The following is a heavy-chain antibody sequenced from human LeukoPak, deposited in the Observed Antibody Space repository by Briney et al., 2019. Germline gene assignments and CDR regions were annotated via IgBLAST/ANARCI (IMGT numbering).Heavy chain of an antibody. D-gene: IGHD6-19*01. CDR3: ARDRVAGYFDY. CDR2: IYYSGST. J-gene: IGHJ4*02. CDR1: GGSISSYY. V-gene: IGHV4-59*01. Sequence: SETLSLTCTVSGGSISSYYWSWIRQPPGKGLEWIGYIYYSGSTNYDPSLKSRVTISVDTSKNRFSLKLSSVTAADTAVYYCARDRVAGYFDYWGQGTLVTVSS.